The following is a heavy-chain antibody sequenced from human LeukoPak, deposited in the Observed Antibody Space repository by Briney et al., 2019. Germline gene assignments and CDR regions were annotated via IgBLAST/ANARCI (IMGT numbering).Heavy chain of an antibody. J-gene: IGHJ4*02. D-gene: IGHD1-20*01. CDR3: ATLHITGTTDY. Sequence: TLSLTCTXXXGSISSYYWSWIRQPPGKGLEWIGYIYYSGSTNYNPSLKSRVTISVDTSKNQFSLKLSSVTAADTAVYYCATLHITGTTDYWGQGTLVTVSS. CDR1: XGSISSYY. CDR2: IYYSGST. V-gene: IGHV4-59*08.